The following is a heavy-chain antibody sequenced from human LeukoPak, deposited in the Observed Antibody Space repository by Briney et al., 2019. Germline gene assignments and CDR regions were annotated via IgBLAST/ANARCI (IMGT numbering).Heavy chain of an antibody. D-gene: IGHD6-13*01. V-gene: IGHV1-58*01. CDR1: GFTLTSRAA. CDR2: IVVDSENT. Sequence: SVKVSCKASGFTLTSRAAVQWVRQARGQRLEWIGWIVVDSENTNYAENFQERVTITRDMSASTSYMELSRLRCEVTAVYFCAVPYTSSWFDLWGQGTLVTVSS. J-gene: IGHJ5*02. CDR3: AVPYTSSWFDL.